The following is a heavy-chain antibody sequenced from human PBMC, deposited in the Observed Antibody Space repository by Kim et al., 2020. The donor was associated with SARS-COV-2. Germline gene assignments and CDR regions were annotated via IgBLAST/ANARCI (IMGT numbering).Heavy chain of an antibody. J-gene: IGHJ4*02. V-gene: IGHV3-23*01. CDR2: IWGSGDRI. Sequence: GGSLRLSCAASGFSFSIFPMTWVRQAPGKGLEWVSSIWGSGDRITYAGSVKGRFTISRDNPENMLYLQMDGLRADDTAVYYCARHHLSYDFGYYYFNLWGQGTLVTVSS. D-gene: IGHD3-3*01. CDR1: GFSFSIFP. CDR3: ARHHLSYDFGYYYFNL.